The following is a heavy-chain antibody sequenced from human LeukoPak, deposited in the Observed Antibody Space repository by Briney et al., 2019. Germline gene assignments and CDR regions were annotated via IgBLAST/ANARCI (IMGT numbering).Heavy chain of an antibody. CDR1: GFTVSSNY. V-gene: IGHV3-66*01. CDR2: IYSGGST. D-gene: IGHD3-22*01. Sequence: GGSLRLSCAVSGFTVSSNYMSWVRQAPGKGLGWVSVIYSGGSTYYADSVKCRFTIARDNSKNTLYLQMNSLRAEDTAVYYCYSMIVVEIRVINDYWGQGTLVTVSS. CDR3: YSMIVVEIRVINDY. J-gene: IGHJ4*02.